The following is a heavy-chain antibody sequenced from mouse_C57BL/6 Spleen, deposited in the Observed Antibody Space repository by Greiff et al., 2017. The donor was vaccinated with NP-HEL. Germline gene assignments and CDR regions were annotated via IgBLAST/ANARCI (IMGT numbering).Heavy chain of an antibody. D-gene: IGHD2-12*01. CDR3: ARTDDGNYYAMDY. CDR1: GYSFTGYF. V-gene: IGHV1-20*01. Sequence: EVQLQQSGPELVKPGDSVKISCKASGYSFTGYFMNWVMQSHGKSLEWIGRINPYNGDTFYNQKFKGKATLTVDKSSSTAHMELRSLTSEDSAVYYCARTDDGNYYAMDYWGQGTSVTVSS. CDR2: INPYNGDT. J-gene: IGHJ4*01.